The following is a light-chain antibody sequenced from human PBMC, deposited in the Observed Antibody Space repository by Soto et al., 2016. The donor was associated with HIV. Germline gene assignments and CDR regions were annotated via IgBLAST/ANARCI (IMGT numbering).Light chain of an antibody. CDR2: DDS. CDR3: QVWDGTNDHHVV. J-gene: IGLJ2*01. CDR1: NIGTES. Sequence: SYVLTQPPSVSVAPGKTAKITCGGNNIGTESVHWYQQKPGQAPVLVVYDDSDRPSGIPERFSGSNSVNTATLTISRVEVGDEADYYCQVWDGTNDHHVVFGGGTKLTVL. V-gene: IGLV3-21*03.